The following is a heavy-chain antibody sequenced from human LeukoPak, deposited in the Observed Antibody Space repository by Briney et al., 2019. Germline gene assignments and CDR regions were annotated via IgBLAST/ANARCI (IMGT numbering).Heavy chain of an antibody. CDR3: AREDGPNTNGGSGMVDY. Sequence: PSETLSLTCTVSAGSVNGSSYYWNWIRQPPGKGLEWIGSIYYSGSTNYNPSLKSRVTISVDTSKNQFSLKLSSVTAADTAVYYCAREDGPNTNGGSGMVDYWGQGTLVTVSS. V-gene: IGHV4-61*01. CDR1: AGSVNGSSYY. CDR2: IYYSGST. D-gene: IGHD2-8*01. J-gene: IGHJ4*02.